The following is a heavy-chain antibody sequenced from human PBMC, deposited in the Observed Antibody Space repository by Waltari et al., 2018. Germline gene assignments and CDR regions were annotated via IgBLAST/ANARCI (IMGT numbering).Heavy chain of an antibody. D-gene: IGHD2-2*01. CDR1: CGSFSGYY. Sequence: QVQLQQWGAGLLKPSETLSLTCAVYCGSFSGYYWSWIRQPPGKGLQWIGEITHSGSTNCTPSLKGRVAKSVDTSKKQFSRKLSSVTAADTAVYYCASLPAATGLNALDIWGQGTMVTVSS. CDR3: ASLPAATGLNALDI. V-gene: IGHV4-34*01. J-gene: IGHJ3*02. CDR2: ITHSGST.